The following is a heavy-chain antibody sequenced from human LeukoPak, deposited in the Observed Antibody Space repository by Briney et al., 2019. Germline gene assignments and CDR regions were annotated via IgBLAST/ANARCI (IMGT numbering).Heavy chain of an antibody. Sequence: GASVKVSCKASGYTFTGYYMHWVRQAPGQGLEWMGWINPNSGGANYAQKFQGRVTMTRDTSISTAYMELSRLRSDDTAVYYCARGNSFWGGYYTLGAPYYYYYMDVWGKGTTVTVSS. D-gene: IGHD3-3*01. V-gene: IGHV1-2*02. CDR3: ARGNSFWGGYYTLGAPYYYYYMDV. CDR1: GYTFTGYY. J-gene: IGHJ6*03. CDR2: INPNSGGA.